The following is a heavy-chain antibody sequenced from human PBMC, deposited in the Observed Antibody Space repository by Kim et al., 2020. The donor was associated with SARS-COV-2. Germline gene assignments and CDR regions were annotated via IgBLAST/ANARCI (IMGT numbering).Heavy chain of an antibody. CDR3: ARQVGRGLWYFDL. D-gene: IGHD3-10*01. CDR1: GGSVSSGGYF. Sequence: SETLSLSCTVSGGSVSSGGYFWGWIRQPPGKGLKWIGTIYYSGNTYYNPSLKSRVTISVDTSKNQISLKLTSVTAADTAVYYCARQVGRGLWYFDLWGRGTLVTVSS. J-gene: IGHJ2*01. V-gene: IGHV4-39*01. CDR2: IYYSGNT.